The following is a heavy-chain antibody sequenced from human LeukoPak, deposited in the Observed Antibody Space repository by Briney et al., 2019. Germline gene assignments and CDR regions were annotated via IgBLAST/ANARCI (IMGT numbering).Heavy chain of an antibody. Sequence: GRSLRLSCAASGFTFSSYGMHWVRQAPGKGLEWVAVIWYDGSNKYYADSVKGRFTISGDNSKNTLYLQMNSLRAEDTAVYYCARDRMGETRENFDYWGQGTLVTVSS. CDR2: IWYDGSNK. CDR3: ARDRMGETRENFDY. V-gene: IGHV3-33*01. J-gene: IGHJ4*02. CDR1: GFTFSSYG. D-gene: IGHD2-21*01.